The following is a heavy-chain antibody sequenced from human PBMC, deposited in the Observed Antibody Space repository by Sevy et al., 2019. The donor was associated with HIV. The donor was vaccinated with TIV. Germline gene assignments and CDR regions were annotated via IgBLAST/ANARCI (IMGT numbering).Heavy chain of an antibody. V-gene: IGHV3-23*01. J-gene: IGHJ5*01. CDR2: IRGTGET. CDR3: AKDGSKLWSRHNWFDS. CDR1: GFTFSDYA. D-gene: IGHD3-3*01. Sequence: GGSLRLSCAASGFTFSDYALSCVRQAPGMGLEWVSSIRGTGETYYRESVKGRFTVSRDNSKTTMYLQMIGLRAEDTPLYYCAKDGSKLWSRHNWFDSWGQGTLVHVSS.